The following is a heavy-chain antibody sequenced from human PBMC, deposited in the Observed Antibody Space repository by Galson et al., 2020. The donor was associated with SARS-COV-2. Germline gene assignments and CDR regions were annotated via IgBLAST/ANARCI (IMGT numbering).Heavy chain of an antibody. D-gene: IGHD3-16*01. V-gene: IGHV3-73*01. CDR3: TREPYLGDYGATEYYYYYMDV. CDR1: GFTFSGSA. Sequence: GGSLRLSCAASGFTFSGSAMHWVRQASGKGLEWVGRIRSKANSYATAYAASVKGRFTISRDDSKNTAYLQMNSLKTEDTAVYYCTREPYLGDYGATEYYYYYMDVWGKGTTVTVSS. J-gene: IGHJ6*03. CDR2: IRSKANSYAT.